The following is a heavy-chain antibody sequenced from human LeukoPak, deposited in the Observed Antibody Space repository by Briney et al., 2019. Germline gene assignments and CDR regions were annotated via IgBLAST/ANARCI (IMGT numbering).Heavy chain of an antibody. CDR1: GFTFSSYT. V-gene: IGHV3-23*01. D-gene: IGHD2-21*02. J-gene: IGHJ4*02. Sequence: GSLRLSCAASGFTFSSYTMAWVRQAPGKGLEWVSAIDGGGSTYYADSVKGRFTISRDNSKDTLYLQMNSLRAEDTALYYCAKEPPYCGSGFYFLLDHWGQGTPVTVSS. CDR2: IDGGGST. CDR3: AKEPPYCGSGFYFLLDH.